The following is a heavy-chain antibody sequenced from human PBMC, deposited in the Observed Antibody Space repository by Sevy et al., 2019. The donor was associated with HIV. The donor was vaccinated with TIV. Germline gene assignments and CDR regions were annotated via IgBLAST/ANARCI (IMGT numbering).Heavy chain of an antibody. CDR2: IYPGHSDT. CDR3: ARQGRHYYHSRGYYFVEP. V-gene: IGHV5-51*01. D-gene: IGHD3-22*01. CDR1: GYSFTSYW. J-gene: IGHJ4*03. Sequence: GKSLKISCKGSGYSFTSYWIGWMRQMPGKGLQWMGIIYPGHSDTRYSPSFQGQVTISADKSISTAYLQWSSLKASDTVMDYCARQGRHYYHSRGYYFVEPWGQGTLVSVSS.